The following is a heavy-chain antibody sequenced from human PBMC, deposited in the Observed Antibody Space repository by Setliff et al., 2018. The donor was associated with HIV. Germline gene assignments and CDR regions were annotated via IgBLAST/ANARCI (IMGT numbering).Heavy chain of an antibody. CDR2: ISYDGSNK. J-gene: IGHJ4*02. CDR3: AKGSLPSGYSYGFFDY. D-gene: IGHD5-18*01. CDR1: GFTFSSYA. Sequence: GGSLRLSCAASGFTFSSYAMHWVRQAPGKGLEWVAVISYDGSNKYYADSVKGRFTISRDNSKNTLYLQMNSLRAEDTAVYYCAKGSLPSGYSYGFFDYWGQGTLVTVSS. V-gene: IGHV3-30*04.